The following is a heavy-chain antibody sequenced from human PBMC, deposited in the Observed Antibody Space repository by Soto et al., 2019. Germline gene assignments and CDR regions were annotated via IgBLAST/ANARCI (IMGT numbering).Heavy chain of an antibody. V-gene: IGHV1-69*02. CDR1: GGTFSSYT. J-gene: IGHJ5*02. CDR2: IIPILGIA. Sequence: QVQLVQSGAEVKKPGSSVKVSCKASGGTFSSYTISWVRQAPGQGLEWMGRIIPILGIANYAQKFQGRVTMTADKSTSTAYMELSSLRSEDTAVYYCARAPLGYCSGGSCSVNWFDPWGQGTLVTVSS. CDR3: ARAPLGYCSGGSCSVNWFDP. D-gene: IGHD2-15*01.